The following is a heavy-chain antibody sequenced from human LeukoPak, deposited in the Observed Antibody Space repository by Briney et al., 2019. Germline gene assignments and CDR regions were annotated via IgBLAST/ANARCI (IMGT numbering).Heavy chain of an antibody. J-gene: IGHJ4*02. CDR2: ISYSGST. CDR3: ATLEIGDYYFDY. CDR1: GGSISSRPYY. V-gene: IGHV4-39*01. Sequence: SETLSLTCTVSGGSISSRPYYWGWVRQPPVKGLEWIGSISYSGSTYYNPSLKSRVTISVDTSKNPFSLRLSSVTAADTAVYYCATLEIGDYYFDYWGQGTLVTVSS. D-gene: IGHD3-16*01.